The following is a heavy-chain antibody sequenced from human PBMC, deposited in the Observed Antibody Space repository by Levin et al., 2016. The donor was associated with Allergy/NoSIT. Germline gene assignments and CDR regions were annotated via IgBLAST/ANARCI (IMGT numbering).Heavy chain of an antibody. Sequence: WVRQAPGQGLEWMGWISAYNGNTNYAQKLQGRVTMTTDTSTSTAYMELRSLRSDDTAVYYCARFDILTGYVDAFDIWGQGTMVTVSS. CDR2: ISAYNGNT. J-gene: IGHJ3*02. V-gene: IGHV1-18*01. CDR3: ARFDILTGYVDAFDI. D-gene: IGHD3-9*01.